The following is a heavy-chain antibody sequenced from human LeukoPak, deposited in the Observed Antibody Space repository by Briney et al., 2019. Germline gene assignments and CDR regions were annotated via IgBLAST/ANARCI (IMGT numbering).Heavy chain of an antibody. CDR1: GYTFTIYG. Sequence: GASVTVSFKASGYTFTIYGISWVRQAPGQGLEWMGWISAYNGNTNYAQKLQGRVTMTTDTSTSTAYMELRSLRSDDTAVYYCARGYYDILTGYFDAFDIWGQGTMVTVSS. J-gene: IGHJ3*02. V-gene: IGHV1-18*01. CDR2: ISAYNGNT. CDR3: ARGYYDILTGYFDAFDI. D-gene: IGHD3-9*01.